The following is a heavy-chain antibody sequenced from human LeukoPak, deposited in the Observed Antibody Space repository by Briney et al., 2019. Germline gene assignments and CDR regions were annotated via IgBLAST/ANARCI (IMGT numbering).Heavy chain of an antibody. CDR3: ARAFYYDSSRFYQYFDF. D-gene: IGHD3-22*01. J-gene: IGHJ4*02. Sequence: PSETLSLTCTVSGGSINSHYWSWIRQPPGKGPEWTGYIYYNGGTHYNPSLKSRVTISVDSSKNQFSLKLTSVTAADTAVYYCARAFYYDSSRFYQYFDFWGRGNLVTVSS. V-gene: IGHV4-59*11. CDR2: IYYNGGT. CDR1: GGSINSHY.